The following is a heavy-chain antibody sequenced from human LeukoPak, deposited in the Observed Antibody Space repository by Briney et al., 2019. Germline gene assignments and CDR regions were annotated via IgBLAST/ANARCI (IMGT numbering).Heavy chain of an antibody. V-gene: IGHV4-31*03. D-gene: IGHD4-17*01. CDR3: ARDLVSGYGDYALRGMAFAI. CDR1: GGSISSGGYY. Sequence: SETLSLTCTVSGGSISSGGYYWSWIRQHPGKGLEWIGYIYYSGSTYYNPFLKSRVTISVDTSKNQFSLKLSSVTAADTAVYYCARDLVSGYGDYALRGMAFAIWGQGTMVTVSS. CDR2: IYYSGST. J-gene: IGHJ3*02.